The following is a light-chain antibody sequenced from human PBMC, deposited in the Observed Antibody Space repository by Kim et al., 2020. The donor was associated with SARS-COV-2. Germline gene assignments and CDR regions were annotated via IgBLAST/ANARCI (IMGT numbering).Light chain of an antibody. CDR1: TSDVGRYNY. CDR3: SSYPDSNSYV. CDR2: GVT. J-gene: IGLJ1*01. Sequence: QSALTQPASVSGSPGQSITISCTGTTSDVGRYNYVSWYQQHPGKAPKLIIYGVTERPSGVSNRFSGSKSGNTASLTISGLQAEDEADYYCSSYPDSNSYVFGPGTKVTVL. V-gene: IGLV2-14*03.